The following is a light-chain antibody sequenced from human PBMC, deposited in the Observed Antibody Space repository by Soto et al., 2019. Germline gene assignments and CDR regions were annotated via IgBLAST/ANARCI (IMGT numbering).Light chain of an antibody. CDR2: GAS. CDR1: QTIRSNY. CDR3: QQYGCSPWT. Sequence: ETVLTQSPGTLSLSPGERATLSCRASQTIRSNYLAWYRQTPGQAPRLLIYGASNRATGIADRFSGSGSGTDFTLIISRLEPEDFALYYCQQYGCSPWTFGQGTKVDIK. J-gene: IGKJ1*01. V-gene: IGKV3-20*01.